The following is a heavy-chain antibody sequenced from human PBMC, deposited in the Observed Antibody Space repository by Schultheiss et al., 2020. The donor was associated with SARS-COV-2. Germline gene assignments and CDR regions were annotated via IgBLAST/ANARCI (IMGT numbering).Heavy chain of an antibody. CDR2: ISWNSGSI. D-gene: IGHD3-10*01. V-gene: IGHV3-9*01. J-gene: IGHJ4*02. Sequence: GGSLRLSCAASGFTFDDYAMHWVRQAPGKGLEWVSGISWNSGSIGYADSVKCRFTISRDNAKNSLYLQMNSLRAEDTALYYCAKDMGGFYFGTGDYWGQGTLVTVSS. CDR3: AKDMGGFYFGTGDY. CDR1: GFTFDDYA.